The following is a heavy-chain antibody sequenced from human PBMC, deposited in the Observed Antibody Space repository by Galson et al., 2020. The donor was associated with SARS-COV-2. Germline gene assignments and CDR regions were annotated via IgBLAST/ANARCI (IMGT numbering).Heavy chain of an antibody. CDR1: GFSLTTTGVG. V-gene: IGHV2-5*02. J-gene: IGHJ4*02. D-gene: IGHD3-10*01. CDR3: ARNSMWFGATDYFDD. CDR2: IYWDDDK. Sequence: SGPTLVKPTQTLTLTCTFSGFSLTTTGVGVGWFRHPPGKALDWLAGIYWDDDKRYSPSLKSRLTITKDTSKNEVVLTMTNMDPVDTATYYCARNSMWFGATDYFDDWGQGTLVTV.